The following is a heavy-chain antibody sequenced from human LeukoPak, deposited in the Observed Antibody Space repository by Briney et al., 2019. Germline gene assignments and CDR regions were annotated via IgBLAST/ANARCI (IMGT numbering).Heavy chain of an antibody. CDR3: ARLLRGGRDTPMVTMIVVRAKSGAFDI. CDR2: VNLSGST. J-gene: IGHJ3*02. Sequence: PAETLSLTRAVYGGSFSGYYWSWIRQPPRKGLEWMGEVNLSGSTNYNPSPTSRVTISVDTSKNQLSLKLSYVTAADTAVYYCARLLRGGRDTPMVTMIVVRAKSGAFDIWGQATMVTVSS. D-gene: IGHD3-22*01. V-gene: IGHV4-34*01. CDR1: GGSFSGYY.